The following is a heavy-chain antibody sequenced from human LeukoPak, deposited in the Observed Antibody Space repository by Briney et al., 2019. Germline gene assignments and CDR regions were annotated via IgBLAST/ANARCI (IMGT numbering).Heavy chain of an antibody. Sequence: PGGSLRLSCATSGFTFSSYAMSWVRQAPGKGLEWVSVISGSGGSTYYADSVKGRFTISRDNSKNTLYLQMNSLRAEDTAVYYCAKGSIKEDAFDIWGQGTMVTVSS. CDR3: AKGSIKEDAFDI. CDR2: ISGSGGST. CDR1: GFTFSSYA. J-gene: IGHJ3*02. V-gene: IGHV3-23*01.